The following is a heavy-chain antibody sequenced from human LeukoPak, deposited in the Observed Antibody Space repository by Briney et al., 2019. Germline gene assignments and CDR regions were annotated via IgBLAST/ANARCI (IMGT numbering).Heavy chain of an antibody. D-gene: IGHD3-3*01. V-gene: IGHV4-34*01. J-gene: IGHJ2*01. CDR2: INHSGST. CDR3: ARGHGDFWSGYDWYFDL. CDR1: GGSFSGYY. Sequence: SETLSLTCAVYGGSFSGYYWSWIRQPPGKGREWIGEINHSGSTNYNPPLKSRVTISVDTSKNQFSLKLSSVTAADTAVYYCARGHGDFWSGYDWYFDLWGRGTLVTVSS.